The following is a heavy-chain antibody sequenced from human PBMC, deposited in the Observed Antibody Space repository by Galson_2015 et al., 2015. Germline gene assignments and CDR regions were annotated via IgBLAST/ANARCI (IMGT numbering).Heavy chain of an antibody. CDR2: INSYGTNT. V-gene: IGHV3-64D*06. CDR1: GFTFSNYA. J-gene: IGHJ2*01. CDR3: VKKAVTGLSNWYFDL. Sequence: SLRLSCAASGFTFSNYAMRWVRQAPGRGLEYVSSINSYGTNTYYADSVKGRFTISRDNSKNTLYLQMTSLRADDTAVYYCVKKAVTGLSNWYFDLWGRGTLVTVSS. D-gene: IGHD2-21*02.